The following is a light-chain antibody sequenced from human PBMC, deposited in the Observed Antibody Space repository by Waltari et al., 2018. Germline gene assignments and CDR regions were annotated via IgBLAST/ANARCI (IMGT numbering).Light chain of an antibody. J-gene: IGKJ1*01. CDR3: QEYKTYRT. Sequence: DIQMTQSPSTLSASVGERVTITCRASQSIDRWLAWYQQKPGKAPKPLIYKTSSLESGVTSRFSGSGYGTEFTLTISSLQPDDFATYYCQEYKTYRTFGQGTKVEIK. CDR2: KTS. V-gene: IGKV1-5*03. CDR1: QSIDRW.